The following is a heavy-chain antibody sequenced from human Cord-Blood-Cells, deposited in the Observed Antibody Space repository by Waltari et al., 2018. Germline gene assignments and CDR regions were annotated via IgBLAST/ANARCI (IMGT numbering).Heavy chain of an antibody. J-gene: IGHJ6*02. V-gene: IGHV1-69*01. CDR1: GGTFSSYA. D-gene: IGHD6-13*01. CDR3: ARVRGGIWDSSSWYYYYYGMDV. Sequence: QVQLVQSGAEVKKPGSSVKVSCKASGGTFSSYAISWVRQAPGQGLEWMGGIIPIFGTANYAQKFQGRVTITADESTSTAYMELSSLRSEDTAVYYCARVRGGIWDSSSWYYYYYGMDVWGQGTTVTVSS. CDR2: IIPIFGTA.